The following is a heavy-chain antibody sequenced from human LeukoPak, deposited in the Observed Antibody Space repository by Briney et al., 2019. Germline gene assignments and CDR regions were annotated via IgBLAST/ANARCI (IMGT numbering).Heavy chain of an antibody. CDR3: ASLGVPLYYYYYMDV. J-gene: IGHJ6*03. V-gene: IGHV3-21*01. CDR1: GFTFSSYS. CDR2: ISSSSSYI. Sequence: GGSLRLSCAASGFTFSSYSMNWVRQAPGKGLEWVSSISSSSSYIYYADSVKGRFTISRGNAKNSLYLQMNSLRAEDTAVYYCASLGVPLYYYYYMDVWGKGTTVTVSS. D-gene: IGHD3-16*01.